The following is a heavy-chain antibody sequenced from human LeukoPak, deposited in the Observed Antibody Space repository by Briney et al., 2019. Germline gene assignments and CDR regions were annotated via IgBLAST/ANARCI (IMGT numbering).Heavy chain of an antibody. Sequence: SETLSLTCTVSGGSISSSSYYWGWTRQPPGKGLEWIGEINHSGSTYYNPSLKSRVTISVDTSKNQFSLKLSSVTAADTAVYYCARLPYYDFWSGYYSTHFDYWGQGTLVTVSS. CDR1: GGSISSSSYY. V-gene: IGHV4-39*07. D-gene: IGHD3-3*01. J-gene: IGHJ4*02. CDR3: ARLPYYDFWSGYYSTHFDY. CDR2: INHSGST.